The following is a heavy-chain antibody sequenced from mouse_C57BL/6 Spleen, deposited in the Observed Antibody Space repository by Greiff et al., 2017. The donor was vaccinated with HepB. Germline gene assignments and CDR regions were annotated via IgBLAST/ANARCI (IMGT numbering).Heavy chain of an antibody. Sequence: VQLQQSDAELVKPGASVKISCKVSGYTFTDHTIHWMKQRPEQGLEWIGYIYPRDGSTKYNEKFKGKATLTADKSSSTADMQLNSLTSEESAVYFCASDYGGAYWYFDVWGTGTTVTVSS. D-gene: IGHD2-4*01. J-gene: IGHJ1*03. CDR3: ASDYGGAYWYFDV. CDR1: GYTFTDHT. V-gene: IGHV1-78*01. CDR2: IYPRDGST.